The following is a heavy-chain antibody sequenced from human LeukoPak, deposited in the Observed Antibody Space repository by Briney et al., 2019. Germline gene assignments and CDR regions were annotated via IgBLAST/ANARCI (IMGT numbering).Heavy chain of an antibody. CDR2: INQDGSEK. CDR1: GFTFSSYW. D-gene: IGHD2-15*01. V-gene: IGHV3-7*01. J-gene: IGHJ4*02. CDR3: ARSMQDSLATLDY. Sequence: PGGSLRLSCAASGFTFSSYWMSWVRQAPGKGLEWVANINQDGSEKHYVDPVEGRFTISRDNAKKSLNLQMNSLRADDTAVYYCARSMQDSLATLDYWGQGTLVTVSS.